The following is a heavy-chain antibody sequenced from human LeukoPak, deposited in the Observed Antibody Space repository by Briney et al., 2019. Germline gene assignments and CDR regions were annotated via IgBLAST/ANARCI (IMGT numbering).Heavy chain of an antibody. Sequence: GGSLRLSCAASGFTFTNFAMNWVRQAPGKGLEWVSSISESGDDTAYADSVKGRFTISRDNSRNTLYLQMISLRAEDTAVYYCAKVVPYWKVDYWGQGTLVTVSS. CDR1: GFTFTNFA. V-gene: IGHV3-23*01. CDR2: ISESGDDT. J-gene: IGHJ4*02. D-gene: IGHD1-1*01. CDR3: AKVVPYWKVDY.